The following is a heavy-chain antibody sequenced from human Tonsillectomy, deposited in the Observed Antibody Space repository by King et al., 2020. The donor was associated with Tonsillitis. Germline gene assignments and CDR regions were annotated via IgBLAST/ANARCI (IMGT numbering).Heavy chain of an antibody. Sequence: HVQLVESGGGLVKPGGSLRLSCEASGFTFSDYYMSWIRQVPGKGLEGVSYISSSSSYTNYADSVKGRFTISRDNAENSLYLQMKSLIAEDTAVYYCATTYGSSSRAFDIWGQGTMVTVSS. V-gene: IGHV3-11*05. J-gene: IGHJ3*02. CDR1: GFTFSDYY. CDR3: ATTYGSSSRAFDI. CDR2: ISSSSSYT. D-gene: IGHD6-6*01.